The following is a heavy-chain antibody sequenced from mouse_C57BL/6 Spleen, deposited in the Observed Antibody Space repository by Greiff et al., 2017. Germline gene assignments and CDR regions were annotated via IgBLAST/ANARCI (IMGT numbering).Heavy chain of an antibody. CDR3: ARGPDYYGSSNWYFDV. CDR1: GYTFTDYN. Sequence: EVQVVESGPELVKPGASVKIPCKASGYTFTDYNMDWVKQSHGKSLEWIGDINPNNGGTIYNQKFKGKATLTVDKSSSTAYMELRSLTSEDTAVYYCARGPDYYGSSNWYFDVWGTGTTVTVSS. CDR2: INPNNGGT. J-gene: IGHJ1*03. D-gene: IGHD1-1*01. V-gene: IGHV1-18*01.